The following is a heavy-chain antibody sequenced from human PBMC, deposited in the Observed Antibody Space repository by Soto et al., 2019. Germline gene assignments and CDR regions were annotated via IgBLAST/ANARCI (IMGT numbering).Heavy chain of an antibody. D-gene: IGHD3-10*01. CDR2: ISGSGGST. J-gene: IGHJ4*02. CDR1: GFTFSSYA. V-gene: IGHV3-23*01. Sequence: GGSLRLSCAASGFTFSSYAMSWVRQAPGKGLEWVSAISGSGGSTYYADSVKGRFTISRDNSKNTLYLQMNSLRAEDTAVYYCAKDTMGDYYGSGSYYKGFDYWGQGTLVTVSS. CDR3: AKDTMGDYYGSGSYYKGFDY.